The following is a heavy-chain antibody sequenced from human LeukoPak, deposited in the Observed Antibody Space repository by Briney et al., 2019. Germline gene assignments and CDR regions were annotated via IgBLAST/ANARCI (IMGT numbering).Heavy chain of an antibody. CDR3: ARVYSSSSYFDY. J-gene: IGHJ4*02. CDR2: IIPILGIA. Sequence: GASVKVSCKASGGTFSSYAISWVRQAPGXXXEWMGRIIPILGIANYAQKFQGRVTITADKSTSTAYMELSSLRSEDTAVYYCARVYSSSSYFDYWGQGTLVTVSS. CDR1: GGTFSSYA. V-gene: IGHV1-69*04. D-gene: IGHD6-6*01.